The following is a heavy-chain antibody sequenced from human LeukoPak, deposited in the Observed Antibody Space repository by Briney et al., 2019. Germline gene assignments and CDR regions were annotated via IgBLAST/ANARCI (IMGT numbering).Heavy chain of an antibody. Sequence: SETLSLTCAVYVGSFSGYYWSWIRQPPGKGLEWIGEINHSGSTNYNPSLKSRVTISVDTSKNQFSLKLSSVTAADTAVYYCARCGIHYYDRYFDLWGRGTLVTVSS. CDR1: VGSFSGYY. J-gene: IGHJ2*01. D-gene: IGHD3-22*01. CDR3: ARCGIHYYDRYFDL. CDR2: INHSGST. V-gene: IGHV4-34*09.